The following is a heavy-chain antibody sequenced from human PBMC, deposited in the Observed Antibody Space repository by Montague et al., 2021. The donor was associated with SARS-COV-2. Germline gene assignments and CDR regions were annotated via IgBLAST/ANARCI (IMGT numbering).Heavy chain of an antibody. Sequence: SETLSLTCTVSGGSMTHYYWNWIRQPPGKGLEWIGYIFYRGNTNYSPSLESRVTISVDMSKNQFSLKLNSVTAADTAVYYCARDLSRAFCEGDSCYSENWFAPWGQGTLVTVSS. V-gene: IGHV4-59*12. J-gene: IGHJ5*02. CDR3: ARDLSRAFCEGDSCYSENWFAP. CDR1: GGSMTHYY. CDR2: IFYRGNT. D-gene: IGHD2-21*02.